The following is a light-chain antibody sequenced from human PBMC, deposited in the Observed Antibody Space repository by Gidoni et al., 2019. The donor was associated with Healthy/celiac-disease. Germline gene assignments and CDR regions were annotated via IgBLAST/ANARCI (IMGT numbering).Light chain of an antibody. CDR3: QQYDNLLFT. Sequence: DIQMTQSPSSLSASVGDRVTITCQASQDISNYLNWYQQKPGKAHKLLIYDASNLETGVPSRFSGSGSGTDFTFTISILQPEDIATYYCQQYDNLLFTFGPGTKVDIK. CDR1: QDISNY. J-gene: IGKJ3*01. V-gene: IGKV1-33*01. CDR2: DAS.